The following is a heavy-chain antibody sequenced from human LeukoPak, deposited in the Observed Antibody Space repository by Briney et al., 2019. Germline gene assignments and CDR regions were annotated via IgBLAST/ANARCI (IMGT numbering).Heavy chain of an antibody. J-gene: IGHJ4*02. CDR1: GGSFSGYY. CDR2: INHSGST. V-gene: IGHV4-34*01. D-gene: IGHD2-15*01. CDR3: ARVSGGPEVSDY. Sequence: SETLSLTCAVYGGSFSGYYWSWIRQPPGKGLEWIGEINHSGSTNYNPSLKSRVTISVDTSKNQFSLKLSSVTAADTAVYYCARVSGGPEVSDYWGQGTLVTVSS.